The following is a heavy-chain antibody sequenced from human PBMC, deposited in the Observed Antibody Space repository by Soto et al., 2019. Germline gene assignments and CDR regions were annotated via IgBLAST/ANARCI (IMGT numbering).Heavy chain of an antibody. D-gene: IGHD1-1*01. CDR1: GGFVSSGSYY. Sequence: QVQLQQWGAGLLKPSETLSLTCAVYGGFVSSGSYYWSWIRQPPGKGLEWIGEMSHSGGTHFNPSLKRRVTISVDTFKNQFSLTMSSVTAADTALYYCARVERGTATTVVDAFDIWGPGTMVTVSS. V-gene: IGHV4-34*01. CDR3: ARVERGTATTVVDAFDI. J-gene: IGHJ3*02. CDR2: MSHSGGT.